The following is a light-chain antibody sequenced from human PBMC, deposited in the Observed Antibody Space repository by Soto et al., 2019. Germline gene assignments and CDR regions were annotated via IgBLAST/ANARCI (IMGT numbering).Light chain of an antibody. Sequence: QSVLTQPPSASGTPGQRVTISCSGSSSNMGSNAVNWYQQLPGTAPKLLIYNNNQRPSGVPDRFSGSKSGTSASLAISGLQSEDESDYYCAAWDGSLNGWVFGGGTKVTGL. CDR1: SSNMGSNA. V-gene: IGLV1-44*01. CDR3: AAWDGSLNGWV. CDR2: NNN. J-gene: IGLJ3*02.